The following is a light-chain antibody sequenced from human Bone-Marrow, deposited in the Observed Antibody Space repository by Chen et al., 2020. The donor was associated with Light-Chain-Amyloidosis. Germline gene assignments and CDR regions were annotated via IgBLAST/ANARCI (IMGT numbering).Light chain of an antibody. CDR1: QSVLYSSNNKNY. Sequence: DIVMTQTPDYLAASLGVRATINCKSSQSVLYSSNNKNYLAWYQQKPVQPPKLLIYWASTRESGVPVRFSGSGSGTDFTLTISSLQAEDVAVYYCQQYYSTPLTFGGGTKVEIK. CDR3: QQYYSTPLT. J-gene: IGKJ4*01. CDR2: WAS. V-gene: IGKV4-1*01.